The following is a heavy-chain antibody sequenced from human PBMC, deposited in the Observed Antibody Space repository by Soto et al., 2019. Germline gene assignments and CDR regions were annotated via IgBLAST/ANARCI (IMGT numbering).Heavy chain of an antibody. CDR1: GFTFSRYW. V-gene: IGHV3-7*03. D-gene: IGHD4-4*01. Sequence: EVQLVESGGGLVQPGGSLRLSCEASGFTFSRYWMTWVRQAPGKGLEWVANINEDGSKIHYEDSVKARFTISRDNAKSSLYLQMNSLTAEDTAVYYCAREQITVTTFIYYYGMDVWGQGTTVTVSS. CDR2: INEDGSKI. J-gene: IGHJ6*02. CDR3: AREQITVTTFIYYYGMDV.